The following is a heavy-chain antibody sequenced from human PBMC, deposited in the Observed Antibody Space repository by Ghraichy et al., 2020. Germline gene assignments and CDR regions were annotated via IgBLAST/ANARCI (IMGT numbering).Heavy chain of an antibody. Sequence: SETRSLTCAGSGGSINSGGYSWRWIRQPPGKGLEWIGYIYHSGSIYYNPSLKSRVIISVDRSKKQVSLKLTCITVSESRNVLMKFATEHFHHWGQGTLVIVSS. CDR1: GGSINSGGYS. J-gene: IGHJ1*01. D-gene: IGHD2-8*01. CDR3: KFATEHFHH. CDR2: IYHSGSI. V-gene: IGHV4-30-2*01.